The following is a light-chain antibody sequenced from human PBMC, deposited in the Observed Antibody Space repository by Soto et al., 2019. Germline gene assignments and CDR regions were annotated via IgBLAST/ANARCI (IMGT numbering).Light chain of an antibody. CDR2: DVS. CDR1: SSDVGGYNY. J-gene: IGLJ2*01. V-gene: IGLV2-14*01. Sequence: QSALTQPASVSGSPGQSITISCTGTSSDVGGYNYVSWYQQHPGKAPKLMIYDVSNRPSGVSNRFSGSKSGNTASLTISGLQAEDEADYYCSLYTTGSPHVVFGGGTKLTVL. CDR3: SLYTTGSPHVV.